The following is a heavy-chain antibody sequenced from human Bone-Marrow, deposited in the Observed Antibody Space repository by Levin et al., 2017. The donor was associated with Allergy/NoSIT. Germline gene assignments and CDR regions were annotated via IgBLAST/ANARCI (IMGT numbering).Heavy chain of an antibody. V-gene: IGHV1-18*01. D-gene: IGHD6-19*01. J-gene: IGHJ6*02. CDR3: ARPGYNSGWYEGYSYYFGMDV. Sequence: NAGGSLRLSCKASDFTLASYGITWVRQAPGQGLEWMGWISGYNGKTNYAQKFQGRVTMTTDTPTSTAYMELRSLRSDDTAVYYCARPGYNSGWYEGYSYYFGMDVWGQGTTVTVSS. CDR2: ISGYNGKT. CDR1: DFTLASYG.